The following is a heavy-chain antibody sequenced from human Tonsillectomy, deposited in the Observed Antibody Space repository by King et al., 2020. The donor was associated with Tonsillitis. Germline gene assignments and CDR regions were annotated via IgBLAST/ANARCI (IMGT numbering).Heavy chain of an antibody. Sequence: QLVQSGGGVVQPGRSLRLSCAASGFTFSDYGMHWVRQAPGKGLEWVAIISYDGSNKYYADSVKGRFTISRDNSKNTLYLQMNSLRAEDTAEYYCARDPEWEPHDYFDYWGQGTLVTVSS. CDR1: GFTFSDYG. V-gene: IGHV3-33*05. CDR2: ISYDGSNK. D-gene: IGHD1-26*01. CDR3: ARDPEWEPHDYFDY. J-gene: IGHJ4*02.